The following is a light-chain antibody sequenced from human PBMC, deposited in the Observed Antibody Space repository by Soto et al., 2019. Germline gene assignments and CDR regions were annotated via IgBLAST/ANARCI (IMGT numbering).Light chain of an antibody. V-gene: IGLV2-11*01. CDR2: DVS. Sequence: QSVVTQPRSVSGSPGQSVTISCTGTSSDVGSYNYVSWYQQHPGKAPKLMIYDVSTRPSGVPDRFSGSKSGNTASLTISGLQPEDEADYYCSSYAGSNSVVFGGGTKLTVL. J-gene: IGLJ2*01. CDR3: SSYAGSNSVV. CDR1: SSDVGSYNY.